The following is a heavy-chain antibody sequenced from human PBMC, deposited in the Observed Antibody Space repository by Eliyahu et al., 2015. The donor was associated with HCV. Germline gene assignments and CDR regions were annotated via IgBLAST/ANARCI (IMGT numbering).Heavy chain of an antibody. J-gene: IGHJ4*02. D-gene: IGHD2-15*01. CDR2: VTAXGPNT. CDR3: AKSPKFCSGDVCAS. V-gene: IGHV3-23*01. Sequence: EVQLLESGGGLVQPGGSLRISCTAXGFXFNTYTXTGSGQAPGKGLEWVAAVTAXGPNTFYAXSVKGRFTVSRDNSNNTLSLQMNNLRDEDTAVYYCAKSPKFCSGDVCASWGQGTLVTVSS. CDR1: GFXFNTYT.